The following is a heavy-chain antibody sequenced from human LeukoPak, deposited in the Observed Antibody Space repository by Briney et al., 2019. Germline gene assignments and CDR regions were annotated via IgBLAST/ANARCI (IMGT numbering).Heavy chain of an antibody. CDR3: ARHREAGIAISSFPYSYYSFYMDV. CDR1: GDSISAYA. CDR2: IHFSGGT. Sequence: SETLSLMCTVSGDSISAYAWSSIGQPPGKGLEWISYIHFSGGTSYNPSLKSRVTISLDTSKYQFPLRLTSVAAADTAVYFCARHREAGIAISSFPYSYYSFYMDVWSTGTTVTVSS. D-gene: IGHD3-9*01. V-gene: IGHV4-59*08. J-gene: IGHJ6*03.